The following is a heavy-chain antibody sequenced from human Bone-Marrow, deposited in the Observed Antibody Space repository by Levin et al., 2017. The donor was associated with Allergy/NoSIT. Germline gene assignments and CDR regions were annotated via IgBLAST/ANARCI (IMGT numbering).Heavy chain of an antibody. V-gene: IGHV3-21*01. J-gene: IGHJ5*02. CDR2: ISSSGTSA. D-gene: IGHD3-16*01. Sequence: GGSLRLSCVASGFIFSNYNIHWVRQAPGKGLEWVSSISSSGTSAYYADSVKGRFAISRDNGENSVYLQMTSLRVEDTAIYYCTRDRLRGHNWFDPWGQGALVTVSS. CDR3: TRDRLRGHNWFDP. CDR1: GFIFSNYN.